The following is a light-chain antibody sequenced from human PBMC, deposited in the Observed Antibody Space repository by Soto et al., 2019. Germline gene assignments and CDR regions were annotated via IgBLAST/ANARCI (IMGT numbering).Light chain of an antibody. V-gene: IGLV1-47*01. Sequence: QPVLTQPPSASGTPGQRVTISCSGSSSNIGSNYVYWYQQLPGTAPKLLIYRNNQRPSGVPDRFSGSKSGTSASLAISGLRSEDEADYYCAAWDDSLSGGWVFGGGTKLTVL. J-gene: IGLJ3*02. CDR1: SSNIGSNY. CDR3: AAWDDSLSGGWV. CDR2: RNN.